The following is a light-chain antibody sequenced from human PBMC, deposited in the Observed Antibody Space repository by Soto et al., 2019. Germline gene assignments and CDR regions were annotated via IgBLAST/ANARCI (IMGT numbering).Light chain of an antibody. CDR2: WAS. Sequence: DIVMTQSPDSLAVSLGDRTNINCRSSQSVLSSSNNENYLAWYQQKPGQAPKLLIYWASTRESGVPDRFIGNGSGTDFTLTISSLQADDVAVYYCQQSYSPPVSFGQGTRLEIK. V-gene: IGKV4-1*01. J-gene: IGKJ5*01. CDR1: QSVLSSSNNENY. CDR3: QQSYSPPVS.